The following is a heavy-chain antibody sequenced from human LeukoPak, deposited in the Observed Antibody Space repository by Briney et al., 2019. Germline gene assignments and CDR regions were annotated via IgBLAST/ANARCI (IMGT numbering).Heavy chain of an antibody. CDR3: ATGVSVWELLDY. V-gene: IGHV1-24*01. Sequence: ASVKVSCKVSGYTLTELSMHWVRQAPGKGLEWMGGFDPKDGETIYAQKFQGRVTMTEDTSTDTAYMELSSLRSEDTAVYYCATGVSVWELLDYWGQGTLVTVSS. D-gene: IGHD1-26*01. CDR2: FDPKDGET. CDR1: GYTLTELS. J-gene: IGHJ4*02.